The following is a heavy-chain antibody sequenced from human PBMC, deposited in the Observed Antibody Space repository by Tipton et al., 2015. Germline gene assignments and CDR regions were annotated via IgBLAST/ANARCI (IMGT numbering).Heavy chain of an antibody. CDR2: IYYSGST. CDR3: ARDLEHGMDV. V-gene: IGHV4-59*01. CDR1: GGSISSYY. Sequence: TLSLTCTVSGGSISSYYWSWIRQPPGKGLEWIGYIYYSGSTHYNPSFKSRVAISVDTSKNQFSLTLNSVTAADTAVYYCARDLEHGMDVWGQGTTVTVSS. J-gene: IGHJ6*02. D-gene: IGHD5-24*01.